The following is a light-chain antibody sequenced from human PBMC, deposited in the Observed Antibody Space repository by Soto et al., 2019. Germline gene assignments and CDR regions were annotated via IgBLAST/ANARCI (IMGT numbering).Light chain of an antibody. V-gene: IGLV3-1*01. CDR1: KLGDKY. J-gene: IGLJ2*01. Sequence: SYELTQPPSVSVSPGQTASITCSGDKLGDKYACWYQQKPGQSPVLVIYLDSKRPSGIPERFSGSKSGNTATLTISGTQAMDEADYYCQAWDSSTPVVFGGGTKLTVL. CDR3: QAWDSSTPVV. CDR2: LDS.